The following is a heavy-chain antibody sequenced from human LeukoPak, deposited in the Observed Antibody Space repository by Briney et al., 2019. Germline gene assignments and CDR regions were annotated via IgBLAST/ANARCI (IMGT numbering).Heavy chain of an antibody. J-gene: IGHJ4*02. CDR1: GFTFDDYA. V-gene: IGHV3-9*01. CDR2: ISWNSGSI. D-gene: IGHD3-22*01. CDR3: AKDSNYYDSSGYEYYFDY. Sequence: GGSLRLSCAASGFTFDDYAMPWVRQAPGKGLEWVSGISWNSGSIGYADSVKGRFTISRDNAKNSLYLQMNSLRAEDTALYYCAKDSNYYDSSGYEYYFDYWGQGTLVTVSS.